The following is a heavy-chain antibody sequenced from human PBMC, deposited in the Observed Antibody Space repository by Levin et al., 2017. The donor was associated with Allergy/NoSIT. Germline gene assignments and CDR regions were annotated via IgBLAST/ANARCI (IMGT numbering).Heavy chain of an antibody. V-gene: IGHV3-53*01. CDR3: AAGIYDSSWYDSANGANY. CDR1: GFVVSNYY. CDR2: IYSRGNT. J-gene: IGHJ4*02. Sequence: GGSLRLSCAASGFVVSNYYMTWVRQAPGKGLEWLAIIYSRGNTHYANSVRGRFIISRDNSKETPYLQMKSLRAEESAVYYCAAGIYDSSWYDSANGANYWGRGTLVTVSS. D-gene: IGHD6-13*01.